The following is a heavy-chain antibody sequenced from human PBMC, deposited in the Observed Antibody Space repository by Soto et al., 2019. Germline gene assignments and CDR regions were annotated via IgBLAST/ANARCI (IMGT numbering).Heavy chain of an antibody. CDR1: GYIFTGYY. V-gene: IGHV1-2*04. CDR2: INPNSGGT. Sequence: ASVKVSCKASGYIFTGYYMHWVRQAPGQGLEWMGWINPNSGGTNYAQKFQGWVTMTRDTSISTAYMELSRLRSDDTAVYYCARGGCSGGSCYVDYYYGMDVWGQGTTVTVSS. D-gene: IGHD2-15*01. CDR3: ARGGCSGGSCYVDYYYGMDV. J-gene: IGHJ6*02.